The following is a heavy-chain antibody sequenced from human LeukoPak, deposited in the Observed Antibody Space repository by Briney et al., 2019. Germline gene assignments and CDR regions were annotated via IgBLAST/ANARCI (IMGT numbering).Heavy chain of an antibody. CDR2: FYYSGST. D-gene: IGHD3-22*01. CDR3: TRLLDNDSSGYPDTFDM. V-gene: IGHV4-59*11. CDR1: GGSISSRY. Sequence: PSETLSLTCTVSGGSISSRYWSWIRQPPGKGLEWIGYFYYSGSTNYNPSFQSRVTISVDTSKNHFSLKLTSVTAADTAVYYCTRLLDNDSSGYPDTFDMWGQGTMVTVSS. J-gene: IGHJ3*02.